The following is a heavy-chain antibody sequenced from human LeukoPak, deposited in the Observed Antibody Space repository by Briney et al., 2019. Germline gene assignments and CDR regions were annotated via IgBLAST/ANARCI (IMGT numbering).Heavy chain of an antibody. CDR3: ATVDSSSWYVAFDM. CDR1: GFTFSSYW. D-gene: IGHD6-13*01. CDR2: INSAGSTT. J-gene: IGHJ3*02. V-gene: IGHV3-74*01. Sequence: GGSLRLSCAASGFTFSSYWMHWVRQAPGKGLVWVALINSAGSTTTYADSVKGRFTISRDNSKNTLYLQMNSLRAEDTAVYYCATVDSSSWYVAFDMWGQGTMVTVPS.